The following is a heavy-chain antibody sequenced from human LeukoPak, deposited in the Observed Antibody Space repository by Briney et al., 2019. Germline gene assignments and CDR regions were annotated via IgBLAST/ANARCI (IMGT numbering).Heavy chain of an antibody. V-gene: IGHV3-30*02. CDR1: GFTFSSYG. J-gene: IGHJ4*02. D-gene: IGHD6-13*01. CDR3: AKRYSSNFDY. Sequence: GGSLRLSCAASGFTFSSYGMHWVRQAPGKGLEWVAFIRYDGSNKYCADSVKGRFTISRDNSKNTLYLQMNSLRAEDTAVYYCAKRYSSNFDYWGQGTLVTVSS. CDR2: IRYDGSNK.